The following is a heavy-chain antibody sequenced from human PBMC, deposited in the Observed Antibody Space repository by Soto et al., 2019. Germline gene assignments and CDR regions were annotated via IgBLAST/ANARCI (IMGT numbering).Heavy chain of an antibody. D-gene: IGHD3-10*01. CDR2: ISYDGSNK. CDR3: AKVMSMVRGPLTMVDYMDV. V-gene: IGHV3-30*18. CDR1: GFTFSSYG. J-gene: IGHJ6*03. Sequence: GGSLRLSCAASGFTFSSYGMHWVRQAPGKGLEWVAVISYDGSNKYYADSVKGRFTISRDNSKNTLYLQMNSLRAEDTAVYYCAKVMSMVRGPLTMVDYMDVWGKGTTVTVSS.